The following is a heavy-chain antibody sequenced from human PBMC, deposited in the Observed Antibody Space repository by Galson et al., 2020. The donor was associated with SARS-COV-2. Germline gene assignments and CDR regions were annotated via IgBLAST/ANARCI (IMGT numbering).Heavy chain of an antibody. D-gene: IGHD4-17*01. CDR3: ARGVTTPWYKWVDP. J-gene: IGHJ5*02. V-gene: IGHV4-31*03. Sequence: ASETLSLTCSVSGVPIRGGGYCWSWIRQHPGKGLEWIGYIYYSGSTYYNPSLKSRDTISVDTSKNQFSLKLTSVTAADTAVYYCARGVTTPWYKWVDPWGQGTLVTVSS. CDR1: GVPIRGGGYC. CDR2: IYYSGST.